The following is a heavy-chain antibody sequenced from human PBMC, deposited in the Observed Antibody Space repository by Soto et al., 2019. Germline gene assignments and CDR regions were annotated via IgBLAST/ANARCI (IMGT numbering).Heavy chain of an antibody. CDR3: SRASAVAGGSSNSLPNDY. CDR1: GYTFTDYY. J-gene: IGHJ4*02. V-gene: IGHV1-2*02. D-gene: IGHD6-19*01. Sequence: ASVKVPCKASGYTFTDYYMHWVRQAPGQGLEWMGWINPTSGGTSYAQNFQGRVTMTRDTSISTAYMELSRLSSDDTAVYYCSRASAVAGGSSNSLPNDYWGQGTLVTVSA. CDR2: INPTSGGT.